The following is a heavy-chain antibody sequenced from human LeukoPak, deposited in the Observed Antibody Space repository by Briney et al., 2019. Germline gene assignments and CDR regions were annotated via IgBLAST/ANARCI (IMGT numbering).Heavy chain of an antibody. J-gene: IGHJ1*01. D-gene: IGHD3-9*01. CDR1: GFTFSSYW. V-gene: IGHV3-7*01. CDR2: IKQDGSEK. CDR3: ARVFYDILTGYYTEEYFQH. Sequence: GGSLRLSCAASGFTFSSYWMSWVRQAPGKGLEWVANIKQDGSEKYYVDSVKGRFTISRDNAKNSLYLQMNSLRAEDTAVYYCARVFYDILTGYYTEEYFQHWGQGTLVTVSS.